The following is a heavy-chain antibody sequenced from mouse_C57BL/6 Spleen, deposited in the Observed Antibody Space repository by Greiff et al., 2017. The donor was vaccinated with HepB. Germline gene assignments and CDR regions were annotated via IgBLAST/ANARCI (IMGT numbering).Heavy chain of an antibody. V-gene: IGHV5-12*01. CDR1: GFTFSDYY. D-gene: IGHD4-1*01. CDR2: ISNGGGST. CDR3: ARQRTGRVWYFDV. J-gene: IGHJ1*03. Sequence: DVHLVESGGGLVQPGGSLKLSCAASGFTFSDYYMYWVRQTPEKRLEWVAYISNGGGSTYYPDTVKGRFTISRDNAKNTLYLQMSRLKSEDTAMYYCARQRTGRVWYFDVWGTGTTVTVSS.